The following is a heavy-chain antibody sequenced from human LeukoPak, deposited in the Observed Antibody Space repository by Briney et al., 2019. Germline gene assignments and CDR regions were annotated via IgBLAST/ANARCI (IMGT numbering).Heavy chain of an antibody. D-gene: IGHD1-7*01. CDR3: VQNIPGAIEH. J-gene: IGHJ1*01. Sequence: SETLSLTCTVSGGSISSSSYYWGWIRQPPGKGLECIGNIYPSGTPYYNPSLKSRVTISIDTSKSQFSLRLSSVIAADTAVYYCVQNIPGAIEHWGQGTLVTVSS. V-gene: IGHV4-39*01. CDR2: IYPSGTP. CDR1: GGSISSSSYY.